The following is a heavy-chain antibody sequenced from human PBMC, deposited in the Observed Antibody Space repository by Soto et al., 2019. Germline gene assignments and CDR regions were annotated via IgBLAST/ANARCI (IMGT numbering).Heavy chain of an antibody. Sequence: GGSLRLSCAASGFTFSSYSMNWVRQAPGKGLEWVSSISSSSSYIYYADSVKGRFTISRDNAKNSLYLQMNSLRAEDTAVYYCARDIVIVVVPAAMEYYYYGMDVWGQGTTVTVSS. CDR2: ISSSSSYI. J-gene: IGHJ6*02. V-gene: IGHV3-21*01. CDR1: GFTFSSYS. CDR3: ARDIVIVVVPAAMEYYYYGMDV. D-gene: IGHD2-2*01.